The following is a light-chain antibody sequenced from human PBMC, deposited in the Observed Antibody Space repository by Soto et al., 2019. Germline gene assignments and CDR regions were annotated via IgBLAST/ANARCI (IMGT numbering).Light chain of an antibody. Sequence: EIVMTQSPATLSLCPGERATLSWRASQTIDNTLAWYQRKPGQAPRLLIYDASTRATGVPARFSGSGSGTDFTLTISSLQSEDFAVYYCQHYNYWPYTFGQGTKVDIK. CDR1: QTIDNT. V-gene: IGKV3-15*01. CDR2: DAS. J-gene: IGKJ2*01. CDR3: QHYNYWPYT.